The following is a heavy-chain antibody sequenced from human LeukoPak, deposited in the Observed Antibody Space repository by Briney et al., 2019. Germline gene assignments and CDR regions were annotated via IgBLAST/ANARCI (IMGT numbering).Heavy chain of an antibody. D-gene: IGHD3-22*01. V-gene: IGHV1-69*13. CDR1: EGTFSSYA. Sequence: GASVKVSCKASEGTFSSYAISWVRQAPGQGLEWMGGIIPIFGTANYAQKFQGRVTITADESTSTAYMELSSLRSEDTAVYYCASPFLTDYYDSSGYYYWGQGTLVTVSS. CDR2: IIPIFGTA. CDR3: ASPFLTDYYDSSGYYY. J-gene: IGHJ4*02.